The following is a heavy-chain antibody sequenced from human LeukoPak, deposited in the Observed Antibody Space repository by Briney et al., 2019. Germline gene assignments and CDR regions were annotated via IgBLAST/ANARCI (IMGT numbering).Heavy chain of an antibody. CDR2: INPSGGGT. CDR1: GYTFTSYY. CDR3: AREGSPIAVAGKFDY. Sequence: GASVNISCKASGYTFTSYYMHWVRQAPGQGLEWMGIINPSGGGTSYAQRFQGRVTMTRDMPTSTVYMELRSLRSDDTAVYYCAREGSPIAVAGKFDYWGQGTLVTVSS. J-gene: IGHJ4*02. D-gene: IGHD6-19*01. V-gene: IGHV1-46*01.